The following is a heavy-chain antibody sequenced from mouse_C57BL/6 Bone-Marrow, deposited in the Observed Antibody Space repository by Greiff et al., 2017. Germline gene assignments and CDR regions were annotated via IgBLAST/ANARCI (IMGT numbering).Heavy chain of an antibody. CDR2: IDPSDSYT. J-gene: IGHJ4*01. Sequence: QVQLQQPGAELVRPGTSVKLSCKASGYTFTSYWMHWVKQRPGQGLEWIGVIDPSDSYTNYNQKFKGKATLTVETSSSTAYMQLSSLTSEDSAVYYCAREGLHWYYAMDYWGQGTSVTVSS. CDR3: AREGLHWYYAMDY. V-gene: IGHV1-59*01. D-gene: IGHD3-3*01. CDR1: GYTFTSYW.